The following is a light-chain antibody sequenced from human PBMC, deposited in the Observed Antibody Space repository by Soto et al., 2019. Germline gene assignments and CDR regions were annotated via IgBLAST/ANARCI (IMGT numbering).Light chain of an antibody. CDR2: EVS. CDR3: SSYTSSSTRV. V-gene: IGLV2-14*01. J-gene: IGLJ3*02. CDR1: SSDVGGYNY. Sequence: SALTQPASVSGSPGQSITISCTGTSSDVGGYNYVSWYQQHPGKAPKLMIYEVSNRPSGVSNRFSGPKSGNTASLTISGLQAEDAADYYCSSYTSSSTRVFGEGTKPTVL.